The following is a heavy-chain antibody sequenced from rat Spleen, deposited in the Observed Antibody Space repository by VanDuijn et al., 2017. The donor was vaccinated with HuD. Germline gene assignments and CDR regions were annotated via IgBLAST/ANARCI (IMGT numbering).Heavy chain of an antibody. CDR1: GFTFSDYN. J-gene: IGHJ1*01. Sequence: EVQLVESGGGLVQPGRSLKLSCAASGFTFSDYNMAWVRQAPKKGLEWVATISYDGSSTYYRDSVKGRFTISRDNEKSTLYLQMDSLRSEDTATYYCARDAGYGGYSLYWYFDFWGPGTMVTVSS. V-gene: IGHV5-7*01. CDR2: ISYDGSST. CDR3: ARDAGYGGYSLYWYFDF. D-gene: IGHD1-11*01.